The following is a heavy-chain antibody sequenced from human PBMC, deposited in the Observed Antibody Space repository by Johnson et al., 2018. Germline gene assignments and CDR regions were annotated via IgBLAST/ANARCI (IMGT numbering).Heavy chain of an antibody. V-gene: IGHV3-30*18. D-gene: IGHD3-22*01. J-gene: IGHJ4*02. Sequence: VPLVESWGGVVQAWRSLRLSFEAAGFIFSSHGMHWVRQAPGKGPEWVAVVSVDGNTKWYADSVKGRFITSRDNSQNALYLQMNSLRVEDTAMYYCAKEGDSSAYLSFDYWGQGTLVTVSS. CDR3: AKEGDSSAYLSFDY. CDR1: GFIFSSHG. CDR2: VSVDGNTK.